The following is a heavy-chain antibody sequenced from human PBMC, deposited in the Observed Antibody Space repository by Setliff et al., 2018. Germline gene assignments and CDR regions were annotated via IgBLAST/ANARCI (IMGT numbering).Heavy chain of an antibody. Sequence: PSETLSLTCTVSGASISSYYWSWIRQPPGKGLEWIGYIYYGGTTYYSPSLKSRVTISVDTSKNQFSLKLTSVTAADTAIYYCASRRTGPGGWFDYWGQGTLVTVSS. CDR2: IYYGGTT. D-gene: IGHD1-26*01. CDR3: ASRRTGPGGWFDY. V-gene: IGHV4-59*08. J-gene: IGHJ5*01. CDR1: GASISSYY.